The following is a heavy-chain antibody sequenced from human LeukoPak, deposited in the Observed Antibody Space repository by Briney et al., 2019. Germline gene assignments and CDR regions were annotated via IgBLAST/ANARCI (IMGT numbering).Heavy chain of an antibody. J-gene: IGHJ1*01. V-gene: IGHV3-23*01. CDR2: ISGSGGST. Sequence: GGSLRLSCAASGFTFSSYAMSWVRQAPGKGLEWVSAISGSGGSTYYADSVKGRFTISRDNSKNTLYLQMNSLRAEDTAVYYCARDGGYSGSPDGYFQHWGQGTLVTVSS. D-gene: IGHD1-26*01. CDR1: GFTFSSYA. CDR3: ARDGGYSGSPDGYFQH.